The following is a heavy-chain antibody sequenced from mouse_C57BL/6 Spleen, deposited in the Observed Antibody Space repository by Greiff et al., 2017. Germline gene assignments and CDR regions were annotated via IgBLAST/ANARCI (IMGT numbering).Heavy chain of an antibody. J-gene: IGHJ1*03. CDR2: INPSNGGT. CDR1: GYTFTSYW. V-gene: IGHV1-53*01. CDR3: ARDYYGYWYFDV. D-gene: IGHD1-1*01. Sequence: QVQLQQPGTELVKPGASVKLSCKASGYTFTSYWMHWVKQRPGQGLEWIGNINPSNGGTNYNEKFKSKATLTVDKSSSTAYMQLSSLTSKHSAVYYGARDYYGYWYFDVWGTGTTVTVSS.